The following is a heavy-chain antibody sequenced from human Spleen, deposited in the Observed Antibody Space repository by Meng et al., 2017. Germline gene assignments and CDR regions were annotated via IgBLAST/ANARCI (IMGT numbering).Heavy chain of an antibody. Sequence: QVQLVQSGAEVKKPGASVKVSCKASGYTFTSYSVIWVRQAPGQGLEWMGWISAYNGDTKYAQSLQGRVTITRDTSASTAYMELSSLRSEDTAVYYCARDSWEQLSFDYWGQGTLVTVSS. J-gene: IGHJ4*02. D-gene: IGHD1-26*01. CDR3: ARDSWEQLSFDY. V-gene: IGHV1-18*01. CDR2: ISAYNGDT. CDR1: GYTFTSYS.